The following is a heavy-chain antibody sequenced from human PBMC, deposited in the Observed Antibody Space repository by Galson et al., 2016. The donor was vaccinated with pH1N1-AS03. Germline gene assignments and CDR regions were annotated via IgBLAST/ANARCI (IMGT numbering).Heavy chain of an antibody. CDR1: GFTFSSYE. J-gene: IGHJ5*02. V-gene: IGHV3-48*03. CDR3: AREAGITETMFSGWFDH. CDR2: ISNSGSNI. Sequence: SLRLSCAASGFTFSSYEMNWVRQAPGKGLEWVLYISNSGSNIYYADSVEGRFTISRDNAKNSLYLQMNSLRDEDRAVYYCAREAGITETMFSGWFDHWGQGTLVTVSS. D-gene: IGHD1-20*01.